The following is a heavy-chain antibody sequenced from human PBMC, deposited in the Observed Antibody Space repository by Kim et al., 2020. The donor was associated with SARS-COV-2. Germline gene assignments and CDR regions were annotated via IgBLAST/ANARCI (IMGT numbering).Heavy chain of an antibody. J-gene: IGHJ1*01. CDR2: ISGSGGST. Sequence: GGSLRLSCAASGFTFSSYAMSWVRQAPGKGLEWVSAISGSGGSTYYADSVKGRFTISRDNSKNTLYLQMNSLRAEDTAVYYCATCGYSSGYYYDPYYFQHWGQGTLVTVSS. D-gene: IGHD3-22*01. CDR3: ATCGYSSGYYYDPYYFQH. V-gene: IGHV3-23*01. CDR1: GFTFSSYA.